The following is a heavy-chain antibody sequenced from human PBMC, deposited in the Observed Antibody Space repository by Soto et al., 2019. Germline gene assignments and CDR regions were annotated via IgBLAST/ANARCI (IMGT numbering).Heavy chain of an antibody. Sequence: QVQLVQSGAEMKKPGSSVKVSCKASGGTFSSYTISWVRQAPGQGLEWMGRIIPILGIANYAQKFQGRVTITADKSTSTAYMELSSLRSEDTAVYYCARSIRYGYNGGSGYWGQGTLVTVSS. CDR1: GGTFSSYT. D-gene: IGHD5-12*01. V-gene: IGHV1-69*02. CDR2: IIPILGIA. J-gene: IGHJ4*02. CDR3: ARSIRYGYNGGSGY.